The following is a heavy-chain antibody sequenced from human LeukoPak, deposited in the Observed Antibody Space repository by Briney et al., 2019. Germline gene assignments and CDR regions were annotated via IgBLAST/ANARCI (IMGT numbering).Heavy chain of an antibody. V-gene: IGHV3-7*01. J-gene: IGHJ4*02. Sequence: PGGSLRLSCAASGFTFSSYWMSWVRQAPGKGLEWVANIKQDGSEKYYVDSVKGRFTISRDNAKNSLYLQMNSLRAEDTAVYYCARKKYDFWSGYPFDYWGQGTLVTVSS. CDR3: ARKKYDFWSGYPFDY. CDR1: GFTFSSYW. D-gene: IGHD3-3*01. CDR2: IKQDGSEK.